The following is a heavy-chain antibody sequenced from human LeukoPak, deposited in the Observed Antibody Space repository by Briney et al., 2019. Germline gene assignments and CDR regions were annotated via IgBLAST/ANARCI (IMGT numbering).Heavy chain of an antibody. J-gene: IGHJ4*02. Sequence: PSQTLSLTCTVSGGSISSDNYYWSWIRRPPGKGLEWIGYIYYSGSTYYNPSLKSRVTISVDTSKNQFSLKLTSVTAADTAVYYCARSNWNLFDYWGQGTLVTVSS. CDR3: ARSNWNLFDY. CDR2: IYYSGST. D-gene: IGHD1-1*01. V-gene: IGHV4-30-4*08. CDR1: GGSISSDNYY.